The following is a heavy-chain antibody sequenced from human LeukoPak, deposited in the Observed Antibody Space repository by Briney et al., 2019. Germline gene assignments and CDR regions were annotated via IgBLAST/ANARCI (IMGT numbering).Heavy chain of an antibody. CDR2: ISSSGSTI. D-gene: IGHD3-22*01. V-gene: IGHV3-11*01. J-gene: IGHJ4*02. Sequence: GGSLRLSCAASGFTFSGYYMSWIRQAPGKGLEWVSYISSSGSTIYYADSVKGRFTISRDNAKNSVYLQMNSLRAEDTAVYYCARYSGSSGYSYYFDYWGQGTLVTVSS. CDR3: ARYSGSSGYSYYFDY. CDR1: GFTFSGYY.